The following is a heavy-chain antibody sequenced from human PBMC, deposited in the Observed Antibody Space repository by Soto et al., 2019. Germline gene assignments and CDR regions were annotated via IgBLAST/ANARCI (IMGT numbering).Heavy chain of an antibody. Sequence: SVKVSCKASGYTFTSYDINWVRQATGQGLEWIGWIVVGSGNTNYAQKFQERVTITRDMSTSTAYMELSSLRSEDTAVYYCAADPARGYYDSSGYYGHYYYYGMDVWGQGTTVTVSS. J-gene: IGHJ6*02. D-gene: IGHD3-22*01. CDR1: GYTFTSYD. CDR2: IVVGSGNT. V-gene: IGHV1-58*02. CDR3: AADPARGYYDSSGYYGHYYYYGMDV.